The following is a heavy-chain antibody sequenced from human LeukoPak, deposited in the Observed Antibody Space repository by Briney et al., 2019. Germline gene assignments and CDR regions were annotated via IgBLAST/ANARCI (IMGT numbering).Heavy chain of an antibody. J-gene: IGHJ4*02. CDR3: ARRGDSPMIGDH. D-gene: IGHD3-10*02. V-gene: IGHV3-48*01. Sequence: GESLRLSCAASGFTFSSYGMNWVRQAPGKGLEWLSYLSNTGNIHYAQSVKGRFTISRDNAKSSLYLQMDGLRAEDTAVYYCARRGDSPMIGDHWGQGILVTVAS. CDR1: GFTFSSYG. CDR2: LSNTGNI.